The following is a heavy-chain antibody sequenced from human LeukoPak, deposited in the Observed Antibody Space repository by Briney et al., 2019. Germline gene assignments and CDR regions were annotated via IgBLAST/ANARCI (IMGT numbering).Heavy chain of an antibody. CDR1: GYTFTSYG. J-gene: IGHJ4*02. CDR3: ARDGWRYCSGGSCPHGGY. CDR2: ISAYNGNT. V-gene: IGHV1-18*01. D-gene: IGHD2-15*01. Sequence: ASVKVSCKASGYTFTSYGISWVRQAPGQGLEWMGWISAYNGNTNYAQKLQGRVTMTTDTSTSTAYMELRSLRSDDTAVYYCARDGWRYCSGGSCPHGGYWGQGTLVTVSS.